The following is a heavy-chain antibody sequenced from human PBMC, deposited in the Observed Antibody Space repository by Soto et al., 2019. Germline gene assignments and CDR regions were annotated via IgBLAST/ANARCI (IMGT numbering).Heavy chain of an antibody. V-gene: IGHV1-8*02. CDR3: AREVVSRGMDV. J-gene: IGHJ6*02. Sequence: ASVKVSCKASGYTFSNFGISWVRQAPGEGLEWMGWISPNSEKTKIAQKFQGRVTMTRNTSISTAYMDLSSLRSEDTAVYYCAREVVSRGMDVWGQGTTVTVSS. CDR2: ISPNSEKT. D-gene: IGHD3-22*01. CDR1: GYTFSNFG.